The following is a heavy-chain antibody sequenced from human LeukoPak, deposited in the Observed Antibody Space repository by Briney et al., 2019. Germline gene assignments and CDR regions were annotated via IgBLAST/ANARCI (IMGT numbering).Heavy chain of an antibody. D-gene: IGHD2-8*02. CDR2: FDGNGPNT. Sequence: GGSLRLSCAASGFTFSSFAMTWVRQAPGKGLEWASGFDGNGPNTYYADSVKGRWTISRDNSRNTLYLEMNSLRPEDTAIYYCAKPRTTGLGWAQFDYWGQGSLVTVSS. V-gene: IGHV3-23*01. J-gene: IGHJ4*02. CDR3: AKPRTTGLGWAQFDY. CDR1: GFTFSSFA.